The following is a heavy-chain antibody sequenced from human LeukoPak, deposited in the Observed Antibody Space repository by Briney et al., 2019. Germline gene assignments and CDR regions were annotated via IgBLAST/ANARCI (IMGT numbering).Heavy chain of an antibody. CDR1: GVSISSSSQY. D-gene: IGHD5-12*01. V-gene: IGHV4-39*07. Sequence: SETLSLTCTVSGVSISSSSQYWGWIRQPPGKGLEWIGNIFYSGSTSYNPSLTSRVRMSVDTSKSQFSLKLSPVTAADTAVYYCARLESGYYDAFDIWGQGTMVTVSS. J-gene: IGHJ3*02. CDR2: IFYSGST. CDR3: ARLESGYYDAFDI.